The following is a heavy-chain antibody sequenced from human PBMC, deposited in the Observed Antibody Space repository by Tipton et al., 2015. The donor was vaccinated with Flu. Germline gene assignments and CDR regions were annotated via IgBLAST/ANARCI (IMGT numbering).Heavy chain of an antibody. J-gene: IGHJ4*02. Sequence: SLRLSCAASGFTFSDYSLNWLRQAPGKGLEWVSSVSGDGYWSYYADSMQGRFAISRDNARNSLYLQLNSLRVEDTAVYFCSRDQGLGRHTSAWSLLDYWGQGTLVTVSS. V-gene: IGHV3-21*01. CDR1: GFTFSDYS. D-gene: IGHD6-19*01. CDR2: VSGDGYWS. CDR3: SRDQGLGRHTSAWSLLDY.